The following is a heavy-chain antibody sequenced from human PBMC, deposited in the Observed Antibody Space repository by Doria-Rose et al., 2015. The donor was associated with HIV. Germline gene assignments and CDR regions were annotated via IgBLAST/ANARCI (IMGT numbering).Heavy chain of an antibody. CDR2: IIPILGIV. J-gene: IGHJ4*02. V-gene: IGHV1-69*02. Sequence: QPPGQGLEWMGRIIPILGIVNYALRFQGRVTITADESTSTAYMELSSLRSEDTAIYYCASQWERSSFDYWGQGNLVTVSS. CDR3: ASQWERSSFDY. D-gene: IGHD1-26*01.